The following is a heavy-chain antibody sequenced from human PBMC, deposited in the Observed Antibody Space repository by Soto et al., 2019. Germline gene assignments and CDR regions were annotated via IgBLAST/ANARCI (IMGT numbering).Heavy chain of an antibody. CDR3: ARGGGVGVAGSAAFDM. CDR1: GYPVTAYY. V-gene: IGHV1-2*02. D-gene: IGHD3-3*01. CDR2: INPATGAA. Sequence: QLHLVQSGAVVKKPGASVTVSCSASGYPVTAYYMHWVRQAPGRGLEWMVRINPATGAAKYGQTCQGRVTMTRGTATGSVIVELSGGVSGDTGGCYCARGGGVGVAGSAAFDMWGQGTLVTVSS. J-gene: IGHJ3*02.